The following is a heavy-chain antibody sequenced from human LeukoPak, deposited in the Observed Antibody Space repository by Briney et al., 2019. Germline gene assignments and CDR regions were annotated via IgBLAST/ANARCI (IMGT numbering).Heavy chain of an antibody. V-gene: IGHV4-61*01. D-gene: IGHD3-10*01. CDR3: ARGDRVGSSGYYFDN. CDR1: GVSVSSGRYY. J-gene: IGHJ4*02. Sequence: PSETLSLTCTVSGVSVSSGRYYWSWIRRPPGKGLEWIGYLYYSGSTGYNPSLRSRVTMSVDTSNNHFFLKLSSVTGADTAVYYCARGDRVGSSGYYFDNWGQGTLVTVSS. CDR2: LYYSGST.